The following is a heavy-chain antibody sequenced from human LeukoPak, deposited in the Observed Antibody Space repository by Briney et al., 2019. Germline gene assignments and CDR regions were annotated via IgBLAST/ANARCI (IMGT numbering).Heavy chain of an antibody. CDR1: GYTFNSFG. V-gene: IGHV1-69*05. Sequence: SVKVSCKTSGYTFNSFGIAWVRQAPGQGLEWMGGIIPIFGTANYAQKFQGRVTITTDESTSTGYMELSSLRSEDTAVYFCASCCYSRGYWGQGTLVTVSS. D-gene: IGHD3-22*01. CDR3: ASCCYSRGY. CDR2: IIPIFGTA. J-gene: IGHJ4*02.